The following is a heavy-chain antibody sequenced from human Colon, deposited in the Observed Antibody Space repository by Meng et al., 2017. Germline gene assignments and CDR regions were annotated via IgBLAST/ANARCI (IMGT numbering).Heavy chain of an antibody. Sequence: QLQESGPGLVKPSQTLSLTCAVSGGSINIGVWWSWVRQAPGKGLEWIGYIYYSGSTNYNPSLKSRVTISVDTSKNQFSLKLSSVTAADTAVYYCARGASDYDFDYWGQGTLVTVSS. D-gene: IGHD3-22*01. J-gene: IGHJ4*02. V-gene: IGHV4-61*08. CDR3: ARGASDYDFDY. CDR1: GGSINIGVW. CDR2: IYYSGST.